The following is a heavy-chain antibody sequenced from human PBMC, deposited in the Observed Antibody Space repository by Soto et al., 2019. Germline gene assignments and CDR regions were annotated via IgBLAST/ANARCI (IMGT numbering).Heavy chain of an antibody. V-gene: IGHV3-23*01. D-gene: IGHD1-26*01. Sequence: EVQLLESGGGLVQPGGSLRLSCAASGFTFSSYAMSWVRQAPGKGLEWVSAISGSGGSTYYADSVKGRFTISRDNYKNTLYLQRNILRPEDTAVYYCARVGQGAFIDYWGQGTLVTVSS. CDR3: ARVGQGAFIDY. CDR2: ISGSGGST. CDR1: GFTFSSYA. J-gene: IGHJ4*02.